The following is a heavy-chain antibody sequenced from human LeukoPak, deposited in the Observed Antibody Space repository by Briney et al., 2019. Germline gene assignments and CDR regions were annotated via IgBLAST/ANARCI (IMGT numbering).Heavy chain of an antibody. CDR2: ISSSSSYI. J-gene: IGHJ4*02. CDR1: GFTFSSYS. CDR3: ARWPFPDSSGSY. D-gene: IGHD3-22*01. V-gene: IGHV3-21*01. Sequence: KTGRSLRLSCATSGFTFSSYSMNWVRQAPGKGLEWVSSISSSSSYIYYADSVKGRFTISRDNAKNSLYLQMNSLRAEDTAVYYCARWPFPDSSGSYWGQGTLVTVSS.